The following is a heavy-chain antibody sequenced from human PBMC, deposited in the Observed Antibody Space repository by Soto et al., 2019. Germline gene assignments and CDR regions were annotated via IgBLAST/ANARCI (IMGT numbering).Heavy chain of an antibody. J-gene: IGHJ3*02. V-gene: IGHV1-2*04. CDR1: GYTFTGYY. D-gene: IGHD5-18*01. CDR3: ARDPSRGYSYGSDAFDI. Sequence: ASVKVSCKASGYTFTGYYMHWVRQAPGQGLEWMGWINPNSGGTNYAQKFRGWVTMTRDTSISTAYMELSRLRSDDTAVYYCARDPSRGYSYGSDAFDIWGQGTMVTVSS. CDR2: INPNSGGT.